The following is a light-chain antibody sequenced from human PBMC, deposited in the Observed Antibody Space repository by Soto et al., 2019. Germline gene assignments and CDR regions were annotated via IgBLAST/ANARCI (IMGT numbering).Light chain of an antibody. Sequence: EIVLTLSPATVSVSPGERATLSCRASQSVSSNLAWYQQKPGQAPRLLIYGASTRATGIPARFSGSGSGTEFTLTISSLQSEDLGVYYCQQYKNWPPVTFGGGTKVDIK. V-gene: IGKV3-15*01. J-gene: IGKJ4*01. CDR1: QSVSSN. CDR2: GAS. CDR3: QQYKNWPPVT.